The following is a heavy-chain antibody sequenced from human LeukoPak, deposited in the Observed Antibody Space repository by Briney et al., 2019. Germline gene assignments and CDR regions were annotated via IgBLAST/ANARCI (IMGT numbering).Heavy chain of an antibody. D-gene: IGHD3-9*01. CDR3: ARVESPLTYYDILTAYSTAYYFDY. J-gene: IGHJ4*02. CDR2: ISAYNGNT. V-gene: IGHV1-18*01. Sequence: ASVKVSCKASGYTFTSYGISWVRQAPGQGLEWMGWISAYNGNTNYAQKLQGRVTMTTDTSTSTAYMELRSLRSDDTAVYYCARVESPLTYYDILTAYSTAYYFDYWGQGTLVTVSS. CDR1: GYTFTSYG.